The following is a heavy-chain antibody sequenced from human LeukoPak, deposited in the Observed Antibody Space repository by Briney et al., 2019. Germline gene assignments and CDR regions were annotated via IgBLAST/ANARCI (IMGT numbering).Heavy chain of an antibody. V-gene: IGHV3-30*03. J-gene: IGHJ4*02. Sequence: GRPLRLSCAASGFSFTSYGMHWVRQAPGKGLEWVAVISFDENNKFYADSVKGRFTISRDNSKNTLYLQMNSLRVEDTAVYYCASGLPLERQDYWGQGTLVTVSS. CDR3: ASGLPLERQDY. CDR2: ISFDENNK. D-gene: IGHD1-1*01. CDR1: GFSFTSYG.